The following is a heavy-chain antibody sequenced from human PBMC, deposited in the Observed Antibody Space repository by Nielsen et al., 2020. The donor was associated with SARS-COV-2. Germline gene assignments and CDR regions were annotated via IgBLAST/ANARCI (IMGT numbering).Heavy chain of an antibody. V-gene: IGHV1-2*06. J-gene: IGHJ3*02. D-gene: IGHD3-3*01. Sequence: ASVKVSCKASGYTFTGYYMHWVRQAPGQGLEWMGRINPNSGGTNYAQKFQGRVTITRDTSASTAYMELSSLRSEDTAVYYCVITRITIFGVVIVDAFDIWGQGTMVTVSS. CDR2: INPNSGGT. CDR1: GYTFTGYY. CDR3: VITRITIFGVVIVDAFDI.